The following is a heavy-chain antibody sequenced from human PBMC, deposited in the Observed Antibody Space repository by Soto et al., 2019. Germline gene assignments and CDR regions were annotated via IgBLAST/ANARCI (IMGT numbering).Heavy chain of an antibody. D-gene: IGHD5-12*01. CDR1: GYTFTSYG. V-gene: IGHV1-18*04. J-gene: IGHJ4*02. CDR2: TSTWNDGK. CDR3: ARLNSDYAVDY. Sequence: ASVKVSCKPSGYTFTSYGFSWVRQAPGQGPEWMGWTSTWNDGKTDAQKFRGRVTMTTDTSTSTAYMELRSLRSDDTAVYYCARLNSDYAVDYWGQGTLVTVSS.